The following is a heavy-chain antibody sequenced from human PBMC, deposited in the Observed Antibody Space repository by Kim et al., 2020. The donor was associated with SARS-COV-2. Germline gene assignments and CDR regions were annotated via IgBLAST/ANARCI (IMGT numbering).Heavy chain of an antibody. CDR2: ISSSSSTI. Sequence: GGSLRLSCAASGFTFSSYSMNWVRQAPGKGLEWVSYISSSSSTIYYADSVKGRFTISRDNAKNSLYLQMNSLRDEDTAVYYCARDPSYYDSSGHGAFDIWGQGTMVTVSS. J-gene: IGHJ3*02. V-gene: IGHV3-48*02. CDR3: ARDPSYYDSSGHGAFDI. D-gene: IGHD3-22*01. CDR1: GFTFSSYS.